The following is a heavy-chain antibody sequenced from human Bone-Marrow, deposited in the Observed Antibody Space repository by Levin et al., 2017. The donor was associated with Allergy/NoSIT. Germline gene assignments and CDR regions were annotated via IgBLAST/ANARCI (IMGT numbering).Heavy chain of an antibody. D-gene: IGHD4-17*01. CDR2: ISYDGHNK. Sequence: GGSLRLSCAASGFTFRNYGMHWVRQAPGKGLEWVAVISYDGHNKFYADSVEGRFTISRDNSKNTLYLQVGSLRAEDTAVYYCARSGGYGDHLDYMGVWGKGTTVTVSS. CDR3: ARSGGYGDHLDYMGV. J-gene: IGHJ6*03. CDR1: GFTFRNYG. V-gene: IGHV3-30*03.